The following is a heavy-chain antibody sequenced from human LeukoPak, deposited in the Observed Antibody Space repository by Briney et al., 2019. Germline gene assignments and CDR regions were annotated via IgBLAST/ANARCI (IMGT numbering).Heavy chain of an antibody. Sequence: GGPLRLSCAASGFTFSSYGMSWVRQAPGKGLEWVSAISGSGGSTYYADSVKGRFTISRDNSKNTLYLQMNSLRAEDTAVYYCAKDLVRYYYDSSGYYPDYWGQGTLVTVSS. CDR3: AKDLVRYYYDSSGYYPDY. D-gene: IGHD3-22*01. J-gene: IGHJ4*02. CDR2: ISGSGGST. V-gene: IGHV3-23*01. CDR1: GFTFSSYG.